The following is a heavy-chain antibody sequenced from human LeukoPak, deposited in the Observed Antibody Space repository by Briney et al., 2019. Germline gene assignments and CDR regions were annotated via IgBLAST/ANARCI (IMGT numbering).Heavy chain of an antibody. Sequence: HPGGSLRLSCAASGFAFSSYGMHWVRQAPGKGLEWVAFIRDDSSKKYFADSVKGRFTISRDNSKNTLFLQMNSLKTEDTAVYYCAKGGTNLFDYWGQGTLVTVSS. CDR2: IRDDSSKK. J-gene: IGHJ4*02. CDR1: GFAFSSYG. CDR3: AKGGTNLFDY. V-gene: IGHV3-30*02. D-gene: IGHD1/OR15-1a*01.